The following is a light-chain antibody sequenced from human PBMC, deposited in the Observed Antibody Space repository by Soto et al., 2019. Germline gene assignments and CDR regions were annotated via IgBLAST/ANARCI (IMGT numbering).Light chain of an antibody. Sequence: QSALTQPASVSGSPGQLITISCTGTSSDVGGYNYVSWYQQHPGKAPKLMIYEVSNRPSGVSNRFSGSKSGNTASLTISGLQAEDEADYYCSSYTSSSTHYVFGTGTQLTVL. CDR1: SSDVGGYNY. J-gene: IGLJ1*01. V-gene: IGLV2-14*01. CDR2: EVS. CDR3: SSYTSSSTHYV.